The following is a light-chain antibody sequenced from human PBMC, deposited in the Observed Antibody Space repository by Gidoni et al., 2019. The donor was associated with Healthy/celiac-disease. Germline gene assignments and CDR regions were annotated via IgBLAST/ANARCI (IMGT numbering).Light chain of an antibody. CDR2: WAS. J-gene: IGKJ1*01. V-gene: IGKV4-1*01. Sequence: DIVMTQSPDSLAVSLGERATINCKSSQSVLYSSNNKNYLAWYQQKPGPPPMLLIYWASTRESGVPDRFSGSGSATDSTLTISSLQAEDVAVYYCQQYYSTPTFGQGTKVEIK. CDR3: QQYYSTPT. CDR1: QSVLYSSNNKNY.